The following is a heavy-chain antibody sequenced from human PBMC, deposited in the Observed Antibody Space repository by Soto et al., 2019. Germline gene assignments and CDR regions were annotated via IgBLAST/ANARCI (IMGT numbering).Heavy chain of an antibody. Sequence: NPSETLSRTGTVSGGSVSRGSYYWSWIRQPPGKGLEWSGYIYYRGSTNYNPSLKSRLTISVAASKTPFSLKLRSVTAADTAGHSCARGDPYYDSSGQFDYWGQGTLVTVSS. V-gene: IGHV4-61*01. CDR2: IYYRGST. J-gene: IGHJ4*02. D-gene: IGHD3-22*01. CDR3: ARGDPYYDSSGQFDY. CDR1: GGSVSRGSYY.